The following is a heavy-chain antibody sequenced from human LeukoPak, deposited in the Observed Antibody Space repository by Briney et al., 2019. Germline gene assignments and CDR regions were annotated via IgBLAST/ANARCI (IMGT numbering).Heavy chain of an antibody. CDR2: INPNSGGT. Sequence: ASVKVSCKASGYTFTGYYMHWVRQAPGQGLEWRGWINPNSGGTNYAQKFQGRVTMTRDTSISTAYMDLSRLRSDDTAVYYCARAGVWDYSDSSGYHNAAFDIWGQGTMVTVSS. D-gene: IGHD3-22*01. J-gene: IGHJ3*02. CDR3: ARAGVWDYSDSSGYHNAAFDI. CDR1: GYTFTGYY. V-gene: IGHV1-2*02.